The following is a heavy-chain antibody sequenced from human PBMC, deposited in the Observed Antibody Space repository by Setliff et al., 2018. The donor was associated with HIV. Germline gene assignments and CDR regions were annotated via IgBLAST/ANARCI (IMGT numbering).Heavy chain of an antibody. V-gene: IGHV4-59*01. Sequence: PSETLSLTCSVSGASISSYYLSWIRQPPGKGLEWIGYIFDSGSTNYNLSLKSRVTMSVDKSKNQFSLKLSSVTAADTAVYYCARYHIGGIQYFQHWGQGALVTVSS. CDR1: GASISSYY. CDR2: IFDSGST. D-gene: IGHD2-21*01. J-gene: IGHJ1*01. CDR3: ARYHIGGIQYFQH.